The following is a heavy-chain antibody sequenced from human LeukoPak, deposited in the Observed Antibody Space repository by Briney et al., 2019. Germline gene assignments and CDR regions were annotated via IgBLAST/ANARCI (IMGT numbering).Heavy chain of an antibody. CDR2: ISAYNGNT. CDR1: GYTFTSYG. CDR3: AREIVGARGAFDI. J-gene: IGHJ3*02. D-gene: IGHD1-26*01. V-gene: IGHV1-18*01. Sequence: ASVNVSCKASGYTFTSYGISWVRQAAGQGLERMGWISAYNGNTNYAQKLQGRVTMTTDTSTSTAYMELRSLRSDDTAVYYCAREIVGARGAFDIWGQGTMVTVSS.